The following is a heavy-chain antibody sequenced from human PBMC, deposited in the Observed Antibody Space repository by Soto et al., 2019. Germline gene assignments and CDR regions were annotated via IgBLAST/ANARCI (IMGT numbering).Heavy chain of an antibody. CDR1: GFTFSNAW. CDR2: IKSKTDGGTT. CDR3: ARGYYDSSGYYPGYFQQ. D-gene: IGHD3-22*01. J-gene: IGHJ1*01. Sequence: PGGSLRLSCAASGFTFSNAWMSWVRQAPGKGLEWVGRIKSKTDGGTTDYAAPVKGRFTISRDDSKNTLYLQMNSLRAEDTAIYYCARGYYDSSGYYPGYFQQWGQGT. V-gene: IGHV3-15*01.